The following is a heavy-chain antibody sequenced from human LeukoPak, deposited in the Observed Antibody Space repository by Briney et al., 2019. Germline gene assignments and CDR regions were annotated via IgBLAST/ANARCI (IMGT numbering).Heavy chain of an antibody. D-gene: IGHD1-1*01. Sequence: PSETLSLTCTVSGGSISSYYWSWIRQPPGKGLEWIGYIYYSGSTNYNPSPKSRVTISVDTSKNQFSLKLSSVTAADTAVYYCARATGPRSFYFDYWGQGTLVTVSS. V-gene: IGHV4-59*01. CDR2: IYYSGST. CDR3: ARATGPRSFYFDY. J-gene: IGHJ4*02. CDR1: GGSISSYY.